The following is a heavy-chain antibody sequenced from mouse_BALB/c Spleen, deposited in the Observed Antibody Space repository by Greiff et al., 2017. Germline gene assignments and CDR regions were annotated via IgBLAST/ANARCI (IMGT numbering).Heavy chain of an antibody. V-gene: IGHV5-6*01. CDR3: ARHRDGNRYYALDY. J-gene: IGHJ4*01. D-gene: IGHD2-1*01. Sequence: EVQLVESGGDLVKPGGSLKLSCAASGFTFSSYGLSWVRQTPDNRLEWVATISSGGSYTYYPDSVKGRFTISRDNAKDTLYLQMSSLKSEDTTLYYCARHRDGNRYYALDYWGQGTSVTVSS. CDR2: ISSGGSYT. CDR1: GFTFSSYG.